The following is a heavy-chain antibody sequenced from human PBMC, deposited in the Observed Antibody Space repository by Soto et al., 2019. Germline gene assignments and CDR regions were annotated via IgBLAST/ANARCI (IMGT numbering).Heavy chain of an antibody. J-gene: IGHJ3*01. D-gene: IGHD2-2*01. CDR3: TKGASTSCFSAFDL. CDR1: GFTFDDYA. Sequence: ESGGGVVQPGRSLRLSCSASGFTFDDYAMNWVRQAPVKGLEWVSSISWNSGNIVYADSVRGRFTISRDNAKTSLHLQMNSLRAEDTALYYCTKGASTSCFSAFDLWGQGTMVTVSS. CDR2: ISWNSGNI. V-gene: IGHV3-9*01.